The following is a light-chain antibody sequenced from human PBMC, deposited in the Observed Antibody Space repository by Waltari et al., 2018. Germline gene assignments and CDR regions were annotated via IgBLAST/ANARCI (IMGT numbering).Light chain of an antibody. V-gene: IGLV2-23*02. J-gene: IGLJ2*01. CDR1: SSDIGSYNL. CDR3: CSYAGFSTVV. Sequence: QSALTQPASVSGSPGQSITISCTGTSSDIGSYNLVSWYQQHPGKAPKLMIYDVTKRPSGISGRLSGAKSGITASLTISGLQAEDEADYYCCSYAGFSTVVFGGGTKLTVL. CDR2: DVT.